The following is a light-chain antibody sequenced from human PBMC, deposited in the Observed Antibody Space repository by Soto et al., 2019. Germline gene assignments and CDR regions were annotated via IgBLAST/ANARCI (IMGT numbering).Light chain of an antibody. V-gene: IGKV1-5*01. CDR2: DAS. CDR3: QQYNSYSWT. J-gene: IGKJ1*01. Sequence: DIQMTQSPSTLSASVGDRFTITCRASQSISSWLAWYQQKPVKAPKLLIYDASSLESGVPSRFSGSGSGTEFTLTISSLQPDDFATYYCQQYNSYSWTFGQGTKVDIK. CDR1: QSISSW.